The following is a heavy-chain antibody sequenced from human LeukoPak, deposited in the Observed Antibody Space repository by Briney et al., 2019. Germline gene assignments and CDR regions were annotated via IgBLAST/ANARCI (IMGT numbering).Heavy chain of an antibody. Sequence: GGSLRLSCAASGFTFTGYALHWVRQAPGKGLEWVAVISYDGNNKEYADSVKGRFTISRDNSKNTLYLQVNSLRAEDTAVYYCAKGQYASGWNSGNYWGQGTLVTVSS. CDR2: ISYDGNNK. D-gene: IGHD1/OR15-1a*01. CDR1: GFTFTGYA. J-gene: IGHJ4*02. CDR3: AKGQYASGWNSGNY. V-gene: IGHV3-30*18.